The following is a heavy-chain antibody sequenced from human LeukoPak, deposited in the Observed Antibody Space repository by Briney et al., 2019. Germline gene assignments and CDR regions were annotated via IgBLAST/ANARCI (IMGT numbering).Heavy chain of an antibody. J-gene: IGHJ4*02. CDR2: ISNTGDT. CDR3: ARAPGSGWSD. CDR1: GYSISSGY. Sequence: SDTLSLTCAVSGYSISSGYWGWIRQPPGGGLEWIGAISNTGDTYYKPSLKSRLIISLDTFKSHFSLNLISVTAADTAVYYCARAPGSGWSDWGRGTLVTVSS. D-gene: IGHD6-19*01. V-gene: IGHV4-38-2*01.